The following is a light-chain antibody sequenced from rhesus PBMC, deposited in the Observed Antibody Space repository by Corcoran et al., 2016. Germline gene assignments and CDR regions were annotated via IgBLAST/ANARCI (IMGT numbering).Light chain of an antibody. J-gene: IGKJ2*01. V-gene: IGKV1-74*01. CDR1: ENVNNY. CDR2: AES. CDR3: QHSYGTPHS. Sequence: DIQMTQSPSSLSASVGDRVTITCRASENVNNYLHWYQQKPGKAPKLLIYAESTLQSGVPPRFSGSGSGTDYTFTISSLQPEDVATYYCQHSYGTPHSFGQGTKVEIK.